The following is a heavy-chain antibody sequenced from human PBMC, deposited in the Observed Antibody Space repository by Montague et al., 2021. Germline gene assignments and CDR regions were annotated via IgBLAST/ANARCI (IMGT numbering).Heavy chain of an antibody. CDR2: IIPMLGTT. CDR3: ARGDYYGSGSYYSFDY. CDR1: GGTFSGYA. J-gene: IGHJ4*02. D-gene: IGHD3-10*01. Sequence: SVRVSCKASGGTFSGYAISWVRQAPGQGLEWMGGIIPMLGTTNYAQKFQGRVTITAAESTSTAYMELSSLRSEDTAVYYCARGDYYGSGSYYSFDYWGQGTLVTVSS. V-gene: IGHV1-69*13.